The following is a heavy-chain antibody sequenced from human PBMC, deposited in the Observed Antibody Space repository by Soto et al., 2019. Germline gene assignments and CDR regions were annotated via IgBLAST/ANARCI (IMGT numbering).Heavy chain of an antibody. CDR2: ISYDGSNK. V-gene: IGHV3-30-3*01. J-gene: IGHJ3*02. CDR1: GFTFSSYA. CDR3: ARARRYKTPYDAFDI. D-gene: IGHD1-1*01. Sequence: GGSLRLSCAASGFTFSSYAMHWVRQAPGKGLEWVAVISYDGSNKYYADTVKGRFTISRDNSKNTLYLQMNSLRAEDTAVYYCARARRYKTPYDAFDIWGQGTMVTVSS.